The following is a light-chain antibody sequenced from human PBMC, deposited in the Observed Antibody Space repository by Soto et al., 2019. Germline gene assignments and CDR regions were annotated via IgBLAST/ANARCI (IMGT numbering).Light chain of an antibody. Sequence: SVAGTQGPGVTLAWTGVSADMRPAYNINLYQQLPGTAPKLLIXGXXXRPSGVPARFSGSKSGTSASLAIAGLQAEDEGDYYCQSYDSSLSGYVFGTGAKVTVL. J-gene: IGLJ1*01. CDR3: QSYDSSLSGYV. V-gene: IGLV1-40*01. CDR2: GXX. CDR1: SADMRPAYN.